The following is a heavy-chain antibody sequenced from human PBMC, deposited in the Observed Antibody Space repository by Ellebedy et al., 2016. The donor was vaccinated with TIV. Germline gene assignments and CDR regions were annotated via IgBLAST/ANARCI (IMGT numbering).Heavy chain of an antibody. D-gene: IGHD6-13*01. CDR1: GFTLSSYW. J-gene: IGHJ6*02. Sequence: PGGSLRLSCAASGFTLSSYWMSWVRQAPGKGLEWVANIKQDGSEKYYVDSVKGRFTISRDNAKNSLYLQMNSLRAEDTAVYYCASSYSSSWSSYYYGMDVWGQGTTVTVSS. CDR3: ASSYSSSWSSYYYGMDV. V-gene: IGHV3-7*03. CDR2: IKQDGSEK.